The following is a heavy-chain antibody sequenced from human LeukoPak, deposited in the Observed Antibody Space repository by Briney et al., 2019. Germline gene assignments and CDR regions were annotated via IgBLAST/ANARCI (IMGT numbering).Heavy chain of an antibody. CDR2: ISGSGGST. CDR1: GFTFSSYA. Sequence: SGGSLRLSCAASGFTFSSYAMSWVRQAPGKGLEWVSAISGSGGSTYYADSVKGRFTISRDNSKNTLYLQMNSLSAEDTAVYYCAKDKRVNRGGVVIPYYFDYWGQGTLVTVSS. V-gene: IGHV3-23*01. CDR3: AKDKRVNRGGVVIPYYFDY. D-gene: IGHD3-3*01. J-gene: IGHJ4*02.